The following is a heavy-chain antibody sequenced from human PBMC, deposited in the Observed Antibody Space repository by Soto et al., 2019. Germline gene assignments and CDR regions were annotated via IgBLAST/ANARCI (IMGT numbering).Heavy chain of an antibody. Sequence: GASVKVSCKASGYFFASYSMHWVRQAPGQGLEWMGMINPSVGSTSYAQKFQERVTITRDMSTSTAYMELSSLRSEDTAVYYCAAASIEYYYDSSGYYGLDYFDYWGQGTLVTVSS. CDR3: AAASIEYYYDSSGYYGLDYFDY. V-gene: IGHV1-46*01. D-gene: IGHD3-22*01. CDR1: GYFFASYS. CDR2: INPSVGST. J-gene: IGHJ4*02.